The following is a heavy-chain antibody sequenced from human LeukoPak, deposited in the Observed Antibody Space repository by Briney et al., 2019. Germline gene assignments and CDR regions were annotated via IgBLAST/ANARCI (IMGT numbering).Heavy chain of an antibody. CDR2: INPSGGST. V-gene: IGHV1-46*01. CDR3: ARGMGIVRDVYNFYFDY. J-gene: IGHJ4*02. D-gene: IGHD5-24*01. Sequence: GASVRVSCKASGYTFTTYYMHWVRQAPGQGLEWVGTINPSGGSTIYAQKFQGRVTLTRDTSTSTVYMELRSLRSEDTAVYYCARGMGIVRDVYNFYFDYWGQGTLVTVSS. CDR1: GYTFTTYY.